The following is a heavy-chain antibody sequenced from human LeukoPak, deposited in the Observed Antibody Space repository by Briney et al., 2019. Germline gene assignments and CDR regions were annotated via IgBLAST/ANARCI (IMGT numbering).Heavy chain of an antibody. D-gene: IGHD3-22*01. J-gene: IGHJ4*02. V-gene: IGHV4-34*01. CDR3: ARGPYYYDSSGYSNFDY. CDR2: INHSGST. Sequence: PSETLSLTCAVYGGSFSGYYWSWIRQPPGKGLEWIGEINHSGSTNYNPSLKSRVTISVDTSKNQFSLKLSSVTAADTAVYYSARGPYYYDSSGYSNFDYWGQGTLVTVSS. CDR1: GGSFSGYY.